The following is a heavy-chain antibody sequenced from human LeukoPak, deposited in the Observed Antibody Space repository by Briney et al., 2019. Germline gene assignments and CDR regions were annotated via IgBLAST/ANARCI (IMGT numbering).Heavy chain of an antibody. V-gene: IGHV4-39*01. J-gene: IGHJ5*02. CDR3: ARSLGANTWVGNWFDP. CDR1: GXSISSPNHD. D-gene: IGHD3-10*01. Sequence: SSETLSLTCSVSGXSISSPNHDWAWIRQPPGQGLEWIGSIYYSGTTYYNLSLKSRVTLSVDTSQNQFSLKLSSVTAADTAIYFCARSLGANTWVGNWFDPWGQGTLVTVSP. CDR2: IYYSGTT.